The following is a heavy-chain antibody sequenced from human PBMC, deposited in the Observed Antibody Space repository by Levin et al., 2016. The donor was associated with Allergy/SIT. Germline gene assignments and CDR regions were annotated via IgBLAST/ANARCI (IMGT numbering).Heavy chain of an antibody. CDR3: ARDYSGSYFDP. D-gene: IGHD1-26*01. Sequence: VRQMPGKGLEWMGIIYPGDSDTRYSPSFQGQVTISADKSISTAYLQWSSLKASDTAMYYCARDYSGSYFDPWGQGTLVTVSS. V-gene: IGHV5-51*01. CDR2: IYPGDSDT. J-gene: IGHJ5*02.